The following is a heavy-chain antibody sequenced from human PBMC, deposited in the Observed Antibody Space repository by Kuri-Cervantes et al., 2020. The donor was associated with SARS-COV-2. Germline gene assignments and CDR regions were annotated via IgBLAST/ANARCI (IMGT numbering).Heavy chain of an antibody. CDR2: IYYSGST. V-gene: IGHV4-61*01. CDR1: GFSLSNARMG. D-gene: IGHD2-15*01. CDR3: ARLKRGSNWFDP. Sequence: SGPTLVKPTETLTLTCTVSGFSLSNARMGVSWIRQPPGKGLEWIGYIYYSGSTNYNPSLKSRVTISVDTSKNQFSLKLSSVTAADTAVYYCARLKRGSNWFDPWGQGTLVTVSS. J-gene: IGHJ5*02.